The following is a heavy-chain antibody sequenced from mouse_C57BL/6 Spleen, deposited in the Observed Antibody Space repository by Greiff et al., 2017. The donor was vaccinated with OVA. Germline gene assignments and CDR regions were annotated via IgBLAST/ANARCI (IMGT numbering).Heavy chain of an antibody. V-gene: IGHV1-59*01. CDR1: GYTFASYW. CDR2: IDPSDSYN. CDR3: ARNRYGSSSLYAMDY. J-gene: IGHJ4*01. Sequence: QVQLQQPGAELVRPGTSVKLSCKASGYTFASYWMHWVKQRPGQGLEWIGVIDPSDSYNNYNQKFKGKATLTVDTSSSPAYMQLSSLTSEDSAVYYCARNRYGSSSLYAMDYWGQGTSVTVSS. D-gene: IGHD1-1*01.